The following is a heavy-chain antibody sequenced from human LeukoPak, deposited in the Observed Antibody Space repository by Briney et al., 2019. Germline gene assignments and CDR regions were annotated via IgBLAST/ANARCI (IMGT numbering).Heavy chain of an antibody. CDR2: IYYSGST. J-gene: IGHJ4*02. V-gene: IGHV4-59*01. Sequence: SETLSLTCTVSGGSISSYYWSWIRQPPGKGLEWIGYIYYSGSTNYNPSLKSRVTISVDTSKNQFSLKLSSVTAADTAVYYCARGPFALYGSGSYYRIWGQGTLVTVSS. D-gene: IGHD3-10*01. CDR1: GGSISSYY. CDR3: ARGPFALYGSGSYYRI.